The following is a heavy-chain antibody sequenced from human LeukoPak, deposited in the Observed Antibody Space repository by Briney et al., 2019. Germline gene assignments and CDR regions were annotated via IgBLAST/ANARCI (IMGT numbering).Heavy chain of an antibody. V-gene: IGHV3-48*01. Sequence: GGSLRLSCAASGFTFSSYSMNWVRQAPGKGLEWVSYISGSSSTTYYADSVKGRFTISRDNAKNSLYLQMNSLRAEDTTVYYCARGGRIAARPAYYWGQGTLVTVSS. CDR2: ISGSSSTT. CDR1: GFTFSSYS. D-gene: IGHD6-6*01. J-gene: IGHJ4*02. CDR3: ARGGRIAARPAYY.